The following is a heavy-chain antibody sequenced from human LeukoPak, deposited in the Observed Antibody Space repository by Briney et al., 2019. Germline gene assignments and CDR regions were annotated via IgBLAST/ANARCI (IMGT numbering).Heavy chain of an antibody. CDR3: AVMGTDDAFDI. CDR2: INPNDIST. Sequence: ASVKVSCKASGYTFTSYYMHWVRQAPGQGLEWMGIINPNDISTNYAQKFQGRATMTRDTSTSTVYMELSSLRSEDTAVYYCAVMGTDDAFDIWGQGTMVTVSS. J-gene: IGHJ3*02. V-gene: IGHV1-46*01. CDR1: GYTFTSYY. D-gene: IGHD7-27*01.